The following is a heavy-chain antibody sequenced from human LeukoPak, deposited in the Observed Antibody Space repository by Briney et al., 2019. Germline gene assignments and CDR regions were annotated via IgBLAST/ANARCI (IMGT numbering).Heavy chain of an antibody. V-gene: IGHV3-23*01. CDR3: ASRHSGYDSVRY. J-gene: IGHJ4*02. D-gene: IGHD5-12*01. CDR1: GFPFSSYA. CDR2: ISGSGGST. Sequence: PGASLLLSCGASGFPFSSYAMSRGRQAPGKGLEWVSAISGSGGSTYYADSVKGRFTISRDNSKNTLYLQMNSLRAEDTAVYYCASRHSGYDSVRYWGQGTLVTVSS.